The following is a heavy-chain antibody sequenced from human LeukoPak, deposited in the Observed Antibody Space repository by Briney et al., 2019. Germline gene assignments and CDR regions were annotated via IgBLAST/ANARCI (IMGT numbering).Heavy chain of an antibody. CDR2: ISNSGTT. V-gene: IGHV4-31*11. CDR3: ARDVVVTSSPDAFDI. J-gene: IGHJ3*02. Sequence: SQTLSLTCAVSGDSVTSGGYYWTWIRQHPGKSLEWIGYISNSGTTSCNPSLKSRVSISVDTSNNQFSLRLSSVTAADTAVYYCARDVVVTSSPDAFDIWGQGTMVTVSS. CDR1: GDSVTSGGYY. D-gene: IGHD2-21*02.